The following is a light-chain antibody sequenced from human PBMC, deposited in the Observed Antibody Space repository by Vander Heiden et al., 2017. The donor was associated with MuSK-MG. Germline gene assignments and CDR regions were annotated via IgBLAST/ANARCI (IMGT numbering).Light chain of an antibody. CDR3: QQSDNTPIFT. CDR1: ENINNY. V-gene: IGKV1-39*01. J-gene: IGKJ3*01. Sequence: DIQMTQSPLSLSASVGDRVTLTCRASENINNYLNWYQQRPGKAPKLLIFAASRLASGLPSRFSGSRSGTYLTLTITRRQPEDFASYYFQQSDNTPIFTFGHGTKVDIK. CDR2: AAS.